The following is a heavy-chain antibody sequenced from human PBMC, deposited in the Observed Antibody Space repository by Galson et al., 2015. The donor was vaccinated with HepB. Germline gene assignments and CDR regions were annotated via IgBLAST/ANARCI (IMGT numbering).Heavy chain of an antibody. J-gene: IGHJ3*01. CDR1: GFTFSSHA. CDR3: AKYITMIVVVITDAFDF. CDR2: ISGSGGST. V-gene: IGHV3-23*01. Sequence: SLRLSCAASGFTFSSHAMSWVRQAPGKGLEWVSAISGSGGSTYYADSVKGRFTISRDNSKNTLYLQMNSLRAEDTAVYYCAKYITMIVVVITDAFDFWGQGTMVTVSS. D-gene: IGHD3-22*01.